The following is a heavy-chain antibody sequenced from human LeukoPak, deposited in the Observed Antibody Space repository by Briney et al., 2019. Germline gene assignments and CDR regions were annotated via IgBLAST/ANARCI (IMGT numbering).Heavy chain of an antibody. J-gene: IGHJ6*03. Sequence: PGGSLRLSCAASGFTFSSYGMHWVRQAPGKGLEWVAFIRYDGSNKYYADSVKGRFTISRDNSKNTLYLQMNSLRAEDTAVYYCAKVSNYYGSGSWGYYYYMDVWGKGTTVTISS. V-gene: IGHV3-30*02. CDR3: AKVSNYYGSGSWGYYYYMDV. CDR2: IRYDGSNK. CDR1: GFTFSSYG. D-gene: IGHD3-10*01.